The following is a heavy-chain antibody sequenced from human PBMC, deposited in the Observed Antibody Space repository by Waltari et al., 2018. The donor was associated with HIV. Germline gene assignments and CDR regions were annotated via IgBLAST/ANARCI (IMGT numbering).Heavy chain of an antibody. CDR1: GFTFSSYA. D-gene: IGHD6-19*01. Sequence: EVQLLESGGGLVQPGGSLRLSCAASGFTFSSYAMSWVRQAPGKGLEGVAAISVSGGSTYYADSVKGRFTISRDNSKNTLYLQMNSLRAEDTAVYYCAKDGEGSGWVDYWGQGTLVTVSS. V-gene: IGHV3-23*01. CDR3: AKDGEGSGWVDY. CDR2: ISVSGGST. J-gene: IGHJ4*02.